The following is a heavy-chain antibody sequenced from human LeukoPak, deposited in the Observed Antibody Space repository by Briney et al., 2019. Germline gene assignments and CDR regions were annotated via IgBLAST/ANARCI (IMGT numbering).Heavy chain of an antibody. J-gene: IGHJ3*01. V-gene: IGHV1-18*01. CDR3: ARGTDRLGMIVVIITAGAFDV. CDR2: ISAYNGNA. Sequence: GAPVKVSCKASGYTFTSYGISWVRQAPGQGLEWMGWISAYNGNANYAQKLQGRVTMTTDTSTSTAYMELRSLRSDDTAVYYCARGTDRLGMIVVIITAGAFDVWGQGTMVSVSS. CDR1: GYTFTSYG. D-gene: IGHD3-22*01.